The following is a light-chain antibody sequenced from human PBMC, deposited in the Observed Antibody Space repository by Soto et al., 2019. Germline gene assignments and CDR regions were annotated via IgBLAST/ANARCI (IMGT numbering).Light chain of an antibody. CDR2: SAS. CDR3: QHSYTAPFT. V-gene: IGKV1-39*01. J-gene: IGKJ3*01. CDR1: QSIGTS. Sequence: DFQMTQSPSSLSASVGDRVSITCRASQSIGTSLNWYQQKPGKAPKLLIYSASTLQGGGPSRFSGSGSGTDFTLTISSLQPEDFATYYCQHSYTAPFTFGPGNKVDVK.